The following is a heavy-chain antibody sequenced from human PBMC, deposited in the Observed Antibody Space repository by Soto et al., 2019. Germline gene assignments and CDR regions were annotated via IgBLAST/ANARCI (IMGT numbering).Heavy chain of an antibody. V-gene: IGHV3-64*04. Sequence: PGGSLRLSCSASGFNFSSYSIHWVRPAPGKGLQYVSAITESRTFYAESVKGRFTISRDDSRKTLYLEMNTLRVDDTGVYYCVRDDSFRDSSAPWGQGTLVTVSS. CDR1: GFNFSSYS. J-gene: IGHJ5*02. CDR2: ITESRT. D-gene: IGHD3-22*01. CDR3: VRDDSFRDSSAP.